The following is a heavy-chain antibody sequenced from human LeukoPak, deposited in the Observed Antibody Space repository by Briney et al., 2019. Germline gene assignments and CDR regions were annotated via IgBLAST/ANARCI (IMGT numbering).Heavy chain of an antibody. CDR1: GFTFSSYS. V-gene: IGHV3-48*01. CDR3: ARGVDWWELPIDY. J-gene: IGHJ4*02. CDR2: ISSSSSTI. Sequence: GGSLRLSCAASGFTFSSYSMNWVRQAPGKGLEWVSYISSSSSTIYYADSVKGRFTISRDNAKNSLYLQMNSLRAEDTAVYYCARGVDWWELPIDYWGQGTLVTVSS. D-gene: IGHD1-26*01.